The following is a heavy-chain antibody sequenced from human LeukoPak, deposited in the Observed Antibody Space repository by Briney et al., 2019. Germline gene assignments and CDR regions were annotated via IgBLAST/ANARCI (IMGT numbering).Heavy chain of an antibody. CDR2: IYYSGST. V-gene: IGHV4-61*01. Sequence: SETLSLTCTVSGGSVSSGSYYWSWIRQPPGKGLEWIGYIYYSGSTNYNPSLKSRVTISVDTSKNQFSLKLSSVTAADTAVYYCARQGYSYGYLFDYWGQETLVTVSS. J-gene: IGHJ4*02. CDR1: GGSVSSGSYY. D-gene: IGHD5-18*01. CDR3: ARQGYSYGYLFDY.